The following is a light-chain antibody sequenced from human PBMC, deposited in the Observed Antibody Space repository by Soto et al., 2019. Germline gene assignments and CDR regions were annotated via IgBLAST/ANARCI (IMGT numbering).Light chain of an antibody. J-gene: IGKJ2*01. CDR2: TAS. V-gene: IGKV1-6*01. CDR3: LQDYNFPYT. CDR1: QGIRHE. Sequence: AIQMTQSPSSLSASVVDRVTITCRASQGIRHELGWYQQKPGKAPKLLIYTASNLQSRVPTRFSGSGAGTDFTLTISSLQPEDFATYYCLQDYNFPYTVGQGTKLEIK.